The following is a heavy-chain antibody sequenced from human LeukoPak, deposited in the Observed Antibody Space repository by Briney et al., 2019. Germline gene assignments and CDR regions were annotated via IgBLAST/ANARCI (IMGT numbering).Heavy chain of an antibody. J-gene: IGHJ3*02. D-gene: IGHD4-17*01. CDR3: ARDWSPYGDYFAFDI. V-gene: IGHV3-33*01. Sequence: PGGSLRLSCAASGFTFSSYGMHWVRQAPGKGLEWVAVIWYDGSNKYYADSVKGRFTISRDNSKNTLYLQMNSLRAEDTAVYYCARDWSPYGDYFAFDIWGQGTMVTVSS. CDR2: IWYDGSNK. CDR1: GFTFSSYG.